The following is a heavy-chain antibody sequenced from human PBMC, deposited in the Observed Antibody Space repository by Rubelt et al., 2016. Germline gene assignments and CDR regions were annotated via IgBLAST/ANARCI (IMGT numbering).Heavy chain of an antibody. CDR2: IIPILGIA. CDR1: RGTFSSYA. Sequence: QVQLVQSGAEVKKPGSSVKVSCKASRGTFSSYAISWVRQAPGQGLEWMGGIIPILGIANYAQKFQGRVTITAAKSTGTADMEPSSLRSEDTAVYYCARDLGCFGGSCIYAMDVWGQGTTVTVSS. J-gene: IGHJ6*02. CDR3: ARDLGCFGGSCIYAMDV. D-gene: IGHD2-15*01. V-gene: IGHV1-69*10.